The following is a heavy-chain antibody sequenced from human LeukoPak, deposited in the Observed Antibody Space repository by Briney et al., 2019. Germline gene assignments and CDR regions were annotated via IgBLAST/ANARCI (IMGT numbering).Heavy chain of an antibody. CDR1: GFTFSSFG. J-gene: IGHJ4*02. V-gene: IGHV3-30*03. CDR3: ATGGTRAATGRMGF. D-gene: IGHD6-25*01. Sequence: GGSLRPSCAASGFTFSSFGMHWVRQAPGKGLEWVTVTSYDGNEKYYADSVKGRFTISRDNSKNTVYLQMNSLRAEDTAVYYCATGGTRAATGRMGFWGQGTLVTVSS. CDR2: TSYDGNEK.